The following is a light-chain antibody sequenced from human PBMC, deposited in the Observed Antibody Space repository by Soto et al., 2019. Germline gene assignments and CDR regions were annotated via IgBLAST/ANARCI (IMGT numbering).Light chain of an antibody. CDR3: YSYAGSNNFDV. Sequence: QSALTQPPSASGSPGQSVTISCTGTSSDVGGYNYVSWYQQHPGKAPKLMIYEVSNRPSGVPDRFSGSKSGNTASLTVSGLQAEDAADYYCYSYAGSNNFDVFGTGTKVTVL. J-gene: IGLJ1*01. CDR1: SSDVGGYNY. CDR2: EVS. V-gene: IGLV2-8*01.